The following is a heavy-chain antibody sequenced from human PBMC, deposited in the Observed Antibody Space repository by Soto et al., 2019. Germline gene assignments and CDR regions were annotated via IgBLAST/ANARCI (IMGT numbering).Heavy chain of an antibody. D-gene: IGHD2-2*01. J-gene: IGHJ4*02. CDR3: ARDVADHYDADCSSTSCQDY. CDR2: ISSSSSYI. CDR1: GFTFSSYS. V-gene: IGHV3-21*01. Sequence: EVQLVESGGGLVKPGGSLRLSCAASGFTFSSYSMNWVRQAPGKGLEWVSSISSSSSYIYYADSVKGRFTISRDNAKNSLYLQMNSLRAEDTAVYYCARDVADHYDADCSSTSCQDYWGQGTLVTVSS.